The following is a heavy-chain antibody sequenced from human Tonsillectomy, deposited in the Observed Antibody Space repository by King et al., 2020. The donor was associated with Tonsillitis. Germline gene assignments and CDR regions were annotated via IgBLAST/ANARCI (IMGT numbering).Heavy chain of an antibody. CDR2: ISSSGSTM. Sequence: VQLVESGGGLVKPGGSLRLSCAASGFTFNYYYMSWIRQAPGKGLEGVSYISSSGSTMYYADPVKGRFTNSRDNAKNSLYLQMNSLRAEDTAVYYCARGDRGADDAFDIWGQGTMVTVSS. D-gene: IGHD4/OR15-4a*01. CDR3: ARGDRGADDAFDI. V-gene: IGHV3-11*01. CDR1: GFTFNYYY. J-gene: IGHJ3*02.